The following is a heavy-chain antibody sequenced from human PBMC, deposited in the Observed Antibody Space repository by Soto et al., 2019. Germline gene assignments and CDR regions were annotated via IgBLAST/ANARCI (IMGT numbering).Heavy chain of an antibody. Sequence: QMQLVESGGGVVQPGGSLRLSCAASGFTFNYYPMHWVRHAPGKGLEWVAVVSFDGSNKYYADSVKGRFTISKDNSKNTLYLQMNSLRREDTAVYYCARLPGPLVAVLYIYPLDGREAMSDVDVW. V-gene: IGHV3-30-3*01. D-gene: IGHD6-19*01. CDR2: VSFDGSNK. CDR3: ARLPGPLVAVLYIYPLDGREAMSDVDV. J-gene: IGHJ6*01. CDR1: GFTFNYYP.